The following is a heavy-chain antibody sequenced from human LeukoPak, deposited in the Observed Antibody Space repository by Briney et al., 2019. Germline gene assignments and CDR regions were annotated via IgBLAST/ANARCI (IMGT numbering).Heavy chain of an antibody. V-gene: IGHV3-30*19. D-gene: IGHD3-3*01. J-gene: IGHJ4*02. CDR2: ISYDGSNK. CDR1: GFSLTTYG. CDR3: AGDINFWSGYYY. Sequence: GRSLRLSCAASGFSLTTYGTHWLRQAPGKGLEWVAVISYDGSNKYYADSVKGRFTISRDNSKNTLYLQMNSLRAEDTAVYYCAGDINFWSGYYYWGQGTLVTVSS.